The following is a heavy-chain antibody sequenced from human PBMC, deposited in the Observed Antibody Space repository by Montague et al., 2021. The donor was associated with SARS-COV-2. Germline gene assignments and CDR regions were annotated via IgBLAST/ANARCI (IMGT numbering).Heavy chain of an antibody. D-gene: IGHD4/OR15-4a*01. V-gene: IGHV4-4*08. CDR2: AHARRTT. J-gene: IGHJ4*02. CDR1: SDSINSYY. Sequence: SETLSLTCTVSSDSINSYYWGWIRQRPGKTLEWLGYAHARRTTNNRPPLNSRIAISVDTSKNQFSLRLDSVTAADTAIYYCATLTQSNGDFWGQGALVTV. CDR3: ATLTQSNGDF.